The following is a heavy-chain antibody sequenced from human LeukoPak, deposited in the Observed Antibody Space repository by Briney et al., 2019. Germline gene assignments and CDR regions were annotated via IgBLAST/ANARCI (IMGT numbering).Heavy chain of an antibody. CDR3: ARDTGGWYRTRDAFDI. Sequence: SGGSLRLSCAASGFTSSSYAMHWVRQAPGKGLEWVAVISYDGSNKYYADSVKGRFTISRDNSKNTLCLQMNSLRAEDTAVYYCARDTGGWYRTRDAFDIWGQGTMVTVSS. D-gene: IGHD6-19*01. V-gene: IGHV3-30-3*01. J-gene: IGHJ3*02. CDR2: ISYDGSNK. CDR1: GFTSSSYA.